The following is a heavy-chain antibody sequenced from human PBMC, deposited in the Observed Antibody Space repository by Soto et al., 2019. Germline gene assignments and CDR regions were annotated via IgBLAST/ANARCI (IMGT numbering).Heavy chain of an antibody. CDR1: GFPVSSNY. CDR2: IYSGGST. V-gene: IGHV3-53*01. J-gene: IGHJ1*01. CDR3: ARDVESSGRLEYFQH. D-gene: IGHD3-22*01. Sequence: GGSLSLSCAASGFPVSSNYMSWVRQAPGKGLEWVSVIYSGGSTYYADSVKGRFTISRDNSKNTLYLQMNSLRAEDTAVYYCARDVESSGRLEYFQHWGQGTLVTVSS.